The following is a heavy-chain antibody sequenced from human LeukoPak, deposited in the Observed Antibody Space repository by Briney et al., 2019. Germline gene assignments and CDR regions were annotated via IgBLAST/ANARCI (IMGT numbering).Heavy chain of an antibody. D-gene: IGHD1-26*01. CDR2: IYYSGST. V-gene: IGHV4-59*01. J-gene: IGHJ4*02. CDR1: GGSISSYY. CDR3: ARGKELLPFFDY. Sequence: SETLSLTCTVSGGSISSYYWSWIRQPPGKGLEWIGYIYYSGSTNYNPSLKSRVTISVDTSKNQFSLKLSSVTAADTAVYYCARGKELLPFFDYWGQGPLVTVSS.